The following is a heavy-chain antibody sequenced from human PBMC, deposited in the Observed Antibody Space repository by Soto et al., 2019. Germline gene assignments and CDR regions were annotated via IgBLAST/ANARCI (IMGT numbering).Heavy chain of an antibody. J-gene: IGHJ4*02. CDR1: GFTFSNHG. Sequence: QVQLVESGGGVVQPGRSLRLSCAASGFTFSNHGMHWLRQAPGKGLEWVAVTSFDGSNEYYADSVKGRFTIFRDNSRNTLYLQMSRLREEDTAVYYCPKERMEQYQLLPFFDYWGQGTLVTVSS. CDR3: PKERMEQYQLLPFFDY. D-gene: IGHD2-2*01. CDR2: TSFDGSNE. V-gene: IGHV3-30*18.